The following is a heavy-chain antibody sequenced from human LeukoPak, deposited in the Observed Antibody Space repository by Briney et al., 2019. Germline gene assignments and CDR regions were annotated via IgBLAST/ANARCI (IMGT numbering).Heavy chain of an antibody. CDR2: INPNSGGT. J-gene: IGHJ4*02. Sequence: WASVKVSCKASGYTFTGYYMHWVRQAPGQGLKWMGWINPNSGGTNYAQKFQGRVTMTRDTSIRTAYMELSRLRSDDTAVYYCARGITQYCSSTSCYVDYFDYWGQGTLVTVSS. V-gene: IGHV1-2*02. D-gene: IGHD2-2*01. CDR3: ARGITQYCSSTSCYVDYFDY. CDR1: GYTFTGYY.